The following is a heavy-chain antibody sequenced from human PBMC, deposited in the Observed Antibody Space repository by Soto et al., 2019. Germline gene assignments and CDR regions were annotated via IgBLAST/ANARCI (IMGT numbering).Heavy chain of an antibody. CDR2: ISGSGNNT. J-gene: IGHJ5*02. CDR3: AKETKLYYYDSSGYFVGTSWFDP. V-gene: IGHV3-23*01. D-gene: IGHD3-22*01. Sequence: EVQLFESGGGLVQPGGSLRLSCAASGFPFSNFAMSWVRQAPGKGLEWVSGISGSGNNTYYADSVKGRFTTSRDNSKNTLFLQMNSLRAEDTAVYYCAKETKLYYYDSSGYFVGTSWFDPWGQGTLVTVSS. CDR1: GFPFSNFA.